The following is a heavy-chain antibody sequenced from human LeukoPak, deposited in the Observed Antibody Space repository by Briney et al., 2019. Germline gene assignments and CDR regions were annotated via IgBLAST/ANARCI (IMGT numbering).Heavy chain of an antibody. CDR3: ARAGRIAVAGYYYHGMDV. D-gene: IGHD6-19*01. CDR2: IYSGCST. J-gene: IGHJ6*04. V-gene: IGHV3-53*01. Sequence: PGGSLRLSCSASGFTVSSNYMSWVRQAPGKGLEWVSIIYSGCSTYYADYVKGRFTIYRDHSKNTLYLQMNRLRAEDTAVYYCARAGRIAVAGYYYHGMDVWGKGTTVTVSS. CDR1: GFTVSSNY.